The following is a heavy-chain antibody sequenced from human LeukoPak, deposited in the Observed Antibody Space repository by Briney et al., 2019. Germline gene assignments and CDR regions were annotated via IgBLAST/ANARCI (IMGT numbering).Heavy chain of an antibody. D-gene: IGHD2-2*01. CDR2: ISWSGDRM. J-gene: IGHJ4*02. Sequence: GGSLRLSCAASGFTFEDHVMHRVRQASGKGLEWVSSISWSGDRMGYADAVKGRFTISRDNAKNSLFLQMNSLRVEDTALYYCAKDLGGSATTVWGQGTLVTVSS. CDR3: AKDLGGSATTV. V-gene: IGHV3-9*01. CDR1: GFTFEDHV.